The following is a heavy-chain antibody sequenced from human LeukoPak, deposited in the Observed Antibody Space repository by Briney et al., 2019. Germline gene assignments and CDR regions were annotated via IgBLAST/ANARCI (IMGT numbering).Heavy chain of an antibody. CDR3: ARVGSSWYSSTRFYNWFDP. V-gene: IGHV4-39*01. CDR2: IYYGGST. Sequence: PSETLSLTCTVSGGSISSTSYYWGWIRQPPGKGLEWIGSIYYGGSTYYNPSLRSRVTISVDTSKNQFSLELSSVTAADTAVYYCARVGSSWYSSTRFYNWFDPWGQGTLVTVSS. D-gene: IGHD6-13*01. CDR1: GGSISSTSYY. J-gene: IGHJ5*02.